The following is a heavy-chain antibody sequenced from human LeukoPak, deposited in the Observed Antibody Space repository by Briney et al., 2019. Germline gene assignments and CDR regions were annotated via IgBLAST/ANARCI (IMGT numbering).Heavy chain of an antibody. J-gene: IGHJ6*03. D-gene: IGHD2-2*01. V-gene: IGHV3-30*02. CDR3: AKDGGVVPAATYYMDV. CDR1: GFTFSNYV. CDR2: IRYDGSNK. Sequence: GGSLRLSCAASGFTFSNYVMHWVRQAPGKGLEWVAFIRYDGSNKYYADSMKGRFTISRDNSKNTLYLQMNSLRAEDTAVYYCAKDGGVVPAATYYMDVWGKGTTVTISS.